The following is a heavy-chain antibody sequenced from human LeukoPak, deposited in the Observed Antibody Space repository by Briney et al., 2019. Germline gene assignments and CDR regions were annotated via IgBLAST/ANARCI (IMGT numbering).Heavy chain of an antibody. CDR3: VRRPYRSGFDF. Sequence: GGSLRLSCAASGFMFSNYSMNWVRQAPGKGLEWVSSISRLSSYINYADSVKGRFTISRDNARNSLELHLSRLRPEDTALHYCVRRPYRSGFDFWGQGTLVTVSS. J-gene: IGHJ4*02. D-gene: IGHD6-19*01. CDR2: ISRLSSYI. V-gene: IGHV3-21*06. CDR1: GFMFSNYS.